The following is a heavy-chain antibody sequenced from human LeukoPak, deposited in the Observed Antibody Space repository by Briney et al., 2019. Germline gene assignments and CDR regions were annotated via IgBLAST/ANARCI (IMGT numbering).Heavy chain of an antibody. CDR1: GYTFTSYG. D-gene: IGHD3-22*01. V-gene: IGHV1-18*01. CDR3: ARILPPYYYDSSGYYYPDY. J-gene: IGHJ4*02. CDR2: ISAYNGNT. Sequence: ASVKVSCKASGYTFTSYGISWVRQAPGQGLEWMRWISAYNGNTNYAQKLQGRVTMTTDTSTSTAYMELRSLRSDDTAVYYCARILPPYYYDSSGYYYPDYWGQGTLVTVSS.